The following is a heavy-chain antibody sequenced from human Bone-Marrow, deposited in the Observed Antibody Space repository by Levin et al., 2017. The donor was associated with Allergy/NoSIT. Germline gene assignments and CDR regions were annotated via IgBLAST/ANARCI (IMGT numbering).Heavy chain of an antibody. J-gene: IGHJ5*02. D-gene: IGHD2-15*01. Sequence: GASVKVSCKTSGYTFTSYNVYWARQAPGQGLEWMGYINPNSGNTGYAQKFQGRVTMTRNSSITTAYMELSGLRFEDTAIYYCARGDCYSGSCYGPDWFDPWGQGTQVTVSS. V-gene: IGHV1-8*01. CDR1: GYTFTSYN. CDR3: ARGDCYSGSCYGPDWFDP. CDR2: INPNSGNT.